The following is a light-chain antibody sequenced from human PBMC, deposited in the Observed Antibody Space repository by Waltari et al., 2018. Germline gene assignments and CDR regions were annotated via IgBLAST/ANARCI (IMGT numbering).Light chain of an antibody. Sequence: QSVLTQPPSASGTPGQRVTISCSGSSSNIGSNTVNWYQQLPGTAPKHLIYCNNQRPSGVPDRFSGSKSGTSASLAISGLQSEDEADYYCAAWDDSLNGWVFGGGTKLTVL. J-gene: IGLJ3*02. CDR3: AAWDDSLNGWV. CDR2: CNN. CDR1: SSNIGSNT. V-gene: IGLV1-44*01.